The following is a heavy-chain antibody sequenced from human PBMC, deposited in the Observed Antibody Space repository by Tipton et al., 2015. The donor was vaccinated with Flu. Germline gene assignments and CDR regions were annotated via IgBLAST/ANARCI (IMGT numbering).Heavy chain of an antibody. CDR3: ARETVQGPTTTVDY. D-gene: IGHD1-26*01. CDR1: GGSMSSFY. V-gene: IGHV4-4*07. Sequence: TLSLTCIVSGGSMSSFYWSWIRQPAGKGLEWIGRIYTSGSTIYHPSLKSRVTMSVDTSKNEFSLKLNSVTAADTAVYYCARETVQGPTTTVDYWGQGTLVTVSS. CDR2: IYTSGST. J-gene: IGHJ4*02.